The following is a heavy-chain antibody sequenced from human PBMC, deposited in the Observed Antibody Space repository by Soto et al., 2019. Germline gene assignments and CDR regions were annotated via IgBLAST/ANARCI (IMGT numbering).Heavy chain of an antibody. CDR1: GYTFNNYD. J-gene: IGHJ4*02. D-gene: IGHD3-22*01. CDR2: MNPNSGNT. V-gene: IGHV1-8*02. Sequence: ASVKVSCKASGYTFNNYDIHWVRQAPGHVLEWMGWMNPNSGNTGYAQNFRGRVTMTQNTAIGTAYMELSSLRSDDTAVYYCAKDRNYYDSSGYDYWGQGTLVTVSS. CDR3: AKDRNYYDSSGYDY.